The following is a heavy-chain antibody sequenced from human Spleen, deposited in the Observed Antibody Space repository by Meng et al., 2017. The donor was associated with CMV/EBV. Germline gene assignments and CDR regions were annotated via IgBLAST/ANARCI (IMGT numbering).Heavy chain of an antibody. CDR3: ARDSFDGYNWFDP. CDR2: IDPHSGGT. CDR1: GYTFTGFY. Sequence: KACGYTFTGFYMHWVRQAPGQGLEWMGRIDPHSGGTNYTQRFESRVTMTRDTSTNTVYMELRSLRSDDTAVYYCARDSFDGYNWFDPWGKGTLVTVSS. D-gene: IGHD5-12*01. V-gene: IGHV1-2*06. J-gene: IGHJ5*02.